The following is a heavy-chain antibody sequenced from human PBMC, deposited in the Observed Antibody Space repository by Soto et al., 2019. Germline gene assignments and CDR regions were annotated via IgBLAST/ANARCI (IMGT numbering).Heavy chain of an antibody. Sequence: QLQLQESGPGLVKPSETLSLTCTVSGGSISSSSYYWGWIRQPPGKGLEWIGSIYYSGSTYYNPSLKSRVTISVDTSKNQFSLTLSSVTAADTAVYYCASPAGGYDPYFDYWGQGTLVTVSS. CDR2: IYYSGST. CDR1: GGSISSSSYY. D-gene: IGHD5-12*01. J-gene: IGHJ4*02. CDR3: ASPAGGYDPYFDY. V-gene: IGHV4-39*01.